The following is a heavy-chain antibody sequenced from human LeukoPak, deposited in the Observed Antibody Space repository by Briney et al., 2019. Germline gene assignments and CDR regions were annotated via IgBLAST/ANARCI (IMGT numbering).Heavy chain of an antibody. Sequence: GGSLRLSCAASGFTFSSYAMNWVRQAPGKGLEWVSSIGGSGGNTYYADSVKGRFTISRDNSKDTLYLQMNNLRTEDTAVYYCAKMYSSAWFGESWGQGTLVTVSS. CDR3: AKMYSSAWFGES. V-gene: IGHV3-23*01. CDR2: IGGSGGNT. D-gene: IGHD6-19*01. CDR1: GFTFSSYA. J-gene: IGHJ5*02.